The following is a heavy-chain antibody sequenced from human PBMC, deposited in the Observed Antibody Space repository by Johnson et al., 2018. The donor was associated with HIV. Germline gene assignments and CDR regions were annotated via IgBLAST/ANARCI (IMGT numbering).Heavy chain of an antibody. V-gene: IGHV3-64*01. CDR2: ISSNGIGT. CDR1: GFTFSSYY. CDR3: ARSRGPMRKDAFDI. Sequence: VQLVESGGGLVQPGRSLRLSCAASGFTFSSYYMSWVRQAPGKGLEYVSAISSNGIGTYYANSVDGRFTISRDNDKNTLYLEMGSLRVEDMAVYYCARSRGPMRKDAFDIWGQGTKVTVSS. J-gene: IGHJ3*02. D-gene: IGHD3-10*01.